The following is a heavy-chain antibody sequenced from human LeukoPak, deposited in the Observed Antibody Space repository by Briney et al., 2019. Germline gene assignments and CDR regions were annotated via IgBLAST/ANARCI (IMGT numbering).Heavy chain of an antibody. V-gene: IGHV3-15*01. CDR2: IKSKTDGGTT. D-gene: IGHD1-26*01. CDR1: GFTFSNAW. CDR3: TTDFSFLWELPDYFDY. J-gene: IGHJ4*02. Sequence: PGGSLRLFCAASGFTFSNAWMSWVRQAPGRGLEWVGRIKSKTDGGTTDYAAPVKGRFTISRDDSKNTLYLQMNSLKTEDTAVYYCTTDFSFLWELPDYFDYWGQGTLVTVSS.